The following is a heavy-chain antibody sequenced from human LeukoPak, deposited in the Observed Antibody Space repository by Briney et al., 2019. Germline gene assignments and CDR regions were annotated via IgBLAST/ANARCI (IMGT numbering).Heavy chain of an antibody. CDR3: ARGMEDDFWNYFDY. Sequence: PSETLSLTCTVSGGSISSSSYYWGWIRQPPGKGLEWIGSIYYSGSTYYNPSLKSRVTISVDTSKNQFSLKLSSVTAADTAVYYCARGMEDDFWNYFDYWGQGTLVTVSS. CDR1: GGSISSSSYY. J-gene: IGHJ4*02. V-gene: IGHV4-39*01. D-gene: IGHD3-3*01. CDR2: IYYSGST.